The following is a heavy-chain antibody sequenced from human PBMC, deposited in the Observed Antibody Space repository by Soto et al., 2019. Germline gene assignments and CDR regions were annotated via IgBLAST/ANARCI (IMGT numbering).Heavy chain of an antibody. V-gene: IGHV5-51*03. CDR2: IYRGESDS. CDR3: ARGLRTGSYHLDN. CDR1: GYGFINYW. J-gene: IGHJ4*02. Sequence: PGESLKISCTGSGYGFINYWIAWVRQKPGQRLEWLGIIYRGESDSRYSPSFQGQVTFSADKSINTAYLHLNSLRAPDTAIYYCARGLRTGSYHLDNWGQGTQVTVSS. D-gene: IGHD3-10*01.